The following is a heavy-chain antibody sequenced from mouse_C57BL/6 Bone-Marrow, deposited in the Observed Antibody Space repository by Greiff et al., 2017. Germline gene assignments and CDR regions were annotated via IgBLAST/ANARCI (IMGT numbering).Heavy chain of an antibody. D-gene: IGHD2-12*01. V-gene: IGHV8-12*01. CDR1: GFSLSTSGMG. J-gene: IGHJ4*01. CDR2: IYWDDDK. CDR3: ARRSIRRPYAMDY. Sequence: VKLVESGPGILQSSQTLSLTCSFSGFSLSTSGMGVSWIRQPSGKGLEWLAHIYWDDDKRYNPSLKSRLTISKDTSRNQVFLKITSVDTADTATYYCARRSIRRPYAMDYWGQGTSVTVSS.